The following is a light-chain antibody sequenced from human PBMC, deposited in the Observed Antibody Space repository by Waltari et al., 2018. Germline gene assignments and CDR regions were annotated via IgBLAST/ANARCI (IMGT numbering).Light chain of an antibody. CDR3: HVRSNWPPVT. Sequence: IVLSPSPSTLSLSPGERATLSCRASQSVNEYLAWYQQIPGQAPRLLIYDASNRATGIPARFSGSGSGTDFTLTISSLEPEDFAIYYCHVRSNWPPVTFGGGTKVEIK. V-gene: IGKV3-11*01. CDR2: DAS. J-gene: IGKJ4*01. CDR1: QSVNEY.